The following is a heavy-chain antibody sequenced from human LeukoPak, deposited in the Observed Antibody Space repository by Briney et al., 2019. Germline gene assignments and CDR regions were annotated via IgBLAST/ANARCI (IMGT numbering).Heavy chain of an antibody. Sequence: EGSLKLSCAASGFTFSGSAMHWVRQASGKGLEWVGRIRSKANSYATAYAASVKGRFTISRDDSKNTAYLQMNSLKTEDTAVYYCTRRYCSSTSCYADYYYGMDVWGQGTTVTVSS. V-gene: IGHV3-73*01. J-gene: IGHJ6*02. CDR1: GFTFSGSA. CDR2: IRSKANSYAT. D-gene: IGHD2-2*01. CDR3: TRRYCSSTSCYADYYYGMDV.